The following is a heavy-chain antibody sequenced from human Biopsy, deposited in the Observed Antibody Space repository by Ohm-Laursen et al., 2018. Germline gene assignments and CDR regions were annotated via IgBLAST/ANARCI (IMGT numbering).Heavy chain of an antibody. CDR3: ARERIAYCTATSCDNFGLDV. Sequence: SVTLSLTCAVSSASIILYYWGWIRQSPGKGLEWIGYINHSGHTNYNPSLKSRLTMSVDTSKNQFSLKLTSVTAADTAVYYCARERIAYCTATSCDNFGLDVWGQGTTVTVCS. CDR2: INHSGHT. V-gene: IGHV4-59*01. D-gene: IGHD2-8*02. J-gene: IGHJ6*02. CDR1: SASIILYY.